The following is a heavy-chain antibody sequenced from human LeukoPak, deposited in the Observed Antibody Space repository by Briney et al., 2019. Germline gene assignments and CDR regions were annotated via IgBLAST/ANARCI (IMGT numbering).Heavy chain of an antibody. CDR3: AKDIEDGSWYRGFDY. CDR1: GFTVSSDY. J-gene: IGHJ4*02. CDR2: IYSSGHT. V-gene: IGHV3-53*05. D-gene: IGHD6-13*01. Sequence: GGSLRLSCAASGFTVSSDYITWVRQAPGKGLEGVSVIYSSGHTYYADSVEGRFTISRDNSRNSLYLQMNSLRIEDTALYYCAKDIEDGSWYRGFDYWGQGALVTVSS.